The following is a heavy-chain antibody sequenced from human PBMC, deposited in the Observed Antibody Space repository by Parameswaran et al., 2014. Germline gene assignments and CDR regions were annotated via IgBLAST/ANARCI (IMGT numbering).Heavy chain of an antibody. D-gene: IGHD6-19*01. CDR2: IYYSGST. V-gene: IGHV4-59*08. CDR3: ARRHGYSSGWYVGYFDY. J-gene: IGHJ4*02. Sequence: RWIRQPPGKGLEWIGYIYYSGSTNYNPSLKSRVTISVDTSKNQFSLKLSSVTAADTAVYYCARRHGYSSGWYVGYFDYWGQGTLVTVSS.